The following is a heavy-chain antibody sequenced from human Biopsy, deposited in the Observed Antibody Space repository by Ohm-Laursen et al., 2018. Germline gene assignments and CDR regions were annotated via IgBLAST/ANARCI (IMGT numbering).Heavy chain of an antibody. CDR1: GFTFSSYA. V-gene: IGHV3-23*01. D-gene: IGHD1-26*01. J-gene: IGHJ2*01. CDR2: ISGNSDII. Sequence: SLRLSCTASGFTFSSYAMTWFRQAPGKGLEWVSTISGNSDIIYDTDSVKGRFTISRDNSKNTLYLQMNSLRVEDTAVYYCARHAPSYSGSYWRYFDLWGRGTLVTVSS. CDR3: ARHAPSYSGSYWRYFDL.